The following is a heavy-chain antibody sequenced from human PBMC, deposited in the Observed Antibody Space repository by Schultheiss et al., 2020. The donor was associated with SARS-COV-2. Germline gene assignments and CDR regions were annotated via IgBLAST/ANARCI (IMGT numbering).Heavy chain of an antibody. J-gene: IGHJ4*02. V-gene: IGHV3-11*06. CDR2: ISSSSSYI. CDR3: ARYPIAARHFDY. CDR1: GFTFSDYY. Sequence: GESLKISCAASGFTFSDYYMTWIRQAPGKGLEWVSSISSSSSYIYYADSVKGRFTISRDNAKNSLYLQMNSLRAEDTAVYYCARYPIAARHFDYWGQGTLVTVSS. D-gene: IGHD6-6*01.